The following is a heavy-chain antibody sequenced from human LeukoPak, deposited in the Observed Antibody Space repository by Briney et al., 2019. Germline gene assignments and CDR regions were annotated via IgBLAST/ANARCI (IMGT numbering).Heavy chain of an antibody. CDR3: ARLYYYGSGSPHYFDY. J-gene: IGHJ4*02. D-gene: IGHD3-10*01. V-gene: IGHV3-30*04. CDR2: ISYDGSNK. CDR1: GFTFSSYA. Sequence: PGGSLRLSCAASGFTFSSYAMHWVRQAPGKGLEWVAVISYDGSNKYYADSVKGRFTISRDNSKNTLYLQMNSLRAEDTAVYYCARLYYYGSGSPHYFDYWGQGTLVTVSS.